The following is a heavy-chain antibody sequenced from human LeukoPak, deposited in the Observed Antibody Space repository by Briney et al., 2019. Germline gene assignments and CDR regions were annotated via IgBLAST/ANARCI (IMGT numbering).Heavy chain of an antibody. D-gene: IGHD1-26*01. CDR3: ARGPLMYSGSYRGDY. CDR1: GGTFSSYA. Sequence: SVKVSCKASGGTFSSYAISWVRQAPGQGLEWMGGIIPIFGTANYAQKFQGRVTITTDESTSTAYMELSSLRSEDTAVYYCARGPLMYSGSYRGDYWGQGTLVTVSS. CDR2: IIPIFGTA. V-gene: IGHV1-69*05. J-gene: IGHJ4*02.